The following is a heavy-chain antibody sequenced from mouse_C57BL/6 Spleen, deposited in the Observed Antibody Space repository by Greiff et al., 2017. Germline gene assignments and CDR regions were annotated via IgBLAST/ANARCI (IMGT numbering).Heavy chain of an antibody. CDR3: ARDKEFAY. J-gene: IGHJ3*01. Sequence: QVQLKQSGPELVKPGASVKISCKASGYTFTDYYINWVKQSPGQGLEWIGWIFPGSGSTYYNEKFKGKVTLTVDKPSSTAYMLLSSLTSEDSAVYFCARDKEFAYWGQGTLVTVSA. V-gene: IGHV1-75*01. CDR1: GYTFTDYY. D-gene: IGHD1-3*01. CDR2: IFPGSGST.